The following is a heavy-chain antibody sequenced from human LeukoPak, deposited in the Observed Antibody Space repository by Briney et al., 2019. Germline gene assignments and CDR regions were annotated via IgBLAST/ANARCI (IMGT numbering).Heavy chain of an antibody. CDR3: ARDLTDILTGSYYFDY. D-gene: IGHD3-9*01. J-gene: IGHJ4*02. V-gene: IGHV1-2*02. CDR1: GYTFTGYY. Sequence: ASVKVSCKASGYTFTGYYMHWVRQAPGQGLEWMGWINPNSGGTNYAQKFQGRVTMTRDTSISTAYMELSRLRSDDTAAYYCARDLTDILTGSYYFDYWGQGTLVTVSS. CDR2: INPNSGGT.